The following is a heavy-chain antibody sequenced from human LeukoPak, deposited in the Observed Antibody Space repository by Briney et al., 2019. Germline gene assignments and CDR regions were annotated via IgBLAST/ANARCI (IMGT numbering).Heavy chain of an antibody. J-gene: IGHJ3*02. Sequence: SQTLCLTCTLSGGSISSGGYYWSWIRQHPGKGLEWIGYIYYSGSTYYNPSLKSRATISVDTSENQFSLKLSSVTAADTAVYYCARVPPLCDILTGPDAFGIWGQGTMVTVSS. D-gene: IGHD3-9*01. CDR3: ARVPPLCDILTGPDAFGI. CDR1: GGSISSGGYY. CDR2: IYYSGST. V-gene: IGHV4-31*02.